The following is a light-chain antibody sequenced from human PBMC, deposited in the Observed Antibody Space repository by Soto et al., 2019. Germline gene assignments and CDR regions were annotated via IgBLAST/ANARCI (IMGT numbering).Light chain of an antibody. V-gene: IGKV3D-15*01. J-gene: IGKJ5*01. CDR1: QSAGNF. Sequence: EIVLTQSPATLSVSPGETASLSCRASQSAGNFLAWYQQKPGQAPRLLIYYISTRATGIPARFSGSGSGTEFTLTINSLQSEDSAVYYCQQHNQWPITVGQGTRLEI. CDR2: YIS. CDR3: QQHNQWPIT.